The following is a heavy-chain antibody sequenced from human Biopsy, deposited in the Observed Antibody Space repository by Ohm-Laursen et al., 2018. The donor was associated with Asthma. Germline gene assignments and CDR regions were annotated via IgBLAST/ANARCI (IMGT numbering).Heavy chain of an antibody. CDR1: GFAVSRDH. D-gene: IGHD3-22*01. CDR2: IYRGGTS. CDR3: ARGDSSNWSHYYFDY. J-gene: IGHJ4*02. V-gene: IGHV3-53*01. Sequence: SLRLSCPASGFAVSRDHMFWVRQAPGKGLEWVSVIYRGGTSHTADSARGRFTISRDYTKNTLYLQMHSLRAEDTAVYYCARGDSSNWSHYYFDYWGQGTLVTASS.